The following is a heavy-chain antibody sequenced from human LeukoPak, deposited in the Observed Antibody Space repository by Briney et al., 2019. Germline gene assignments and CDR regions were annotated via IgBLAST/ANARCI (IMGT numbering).Heavy chain of an antibody. V-gene: IGHV4-59*01. CDR3: ARMGLGGHGEFDY. CDR1: GGSISNYY. CDR2: IYYSGYT. D-gene: IGHD3-10*01. Sequence: PSETLSLTCTVSGGSISNYYWSWIRQPPGKGLEWIGYIYYSGYTNYNPSLESRVTISVDTSRNQFSLKLSSVTAADTAVYYCARMGLGGHGEFDYWGQGTLVTVSS. J-gene: IGHJ4*02.